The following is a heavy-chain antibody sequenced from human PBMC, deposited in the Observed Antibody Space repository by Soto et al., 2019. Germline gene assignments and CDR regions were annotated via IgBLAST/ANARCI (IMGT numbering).Heavy chain of an antibody. CDR3: AREGGTYYDRSGYYAYKY. CDR2: INSEGSNR. D-gene: IGHD3-22*01. V-gene: IGHV3-74*01. J-gene: IGHJ4*02. CDR1: GFTFSSYW. Sequence: EVQLVESGGGLVQPGGSLRLSCAASGFTFSSYWMHWVRQAPGKGRMWVSRINSEGSNRNYADSVKGRFTISRDNAKNTVYLEMNSLRVEDTAVYYCAREGGTYYDRSGYYAYKYWGQGILVTVSS.